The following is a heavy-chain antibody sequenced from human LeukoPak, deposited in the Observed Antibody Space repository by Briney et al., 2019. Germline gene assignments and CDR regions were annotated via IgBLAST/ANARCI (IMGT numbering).Heavy chain of an antibody. Sequence: ASETLSLTCAVYGGSFSGYYWSWIRQPPGKGLEWIGVINHSGSTNYNPSLKSRVTISVDTSKNQFSLKLSSVTAADTAVYYCARGSDYGDYFWFDPWGQGTLVTVSS. CDR1: GGSFSGYY. V-gene: IGHV4-34*01. CDR2: INHSGST. CDR3: ARGSDYGDYFWFDP. J-gene: IGHJ5*02. D-gene: IGHD4-17*01.